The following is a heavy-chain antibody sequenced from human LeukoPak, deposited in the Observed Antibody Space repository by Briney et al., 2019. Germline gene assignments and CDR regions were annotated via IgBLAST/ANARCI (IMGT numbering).Heavy chain of an antibody. V-gene: IGHV3-21*01. CDR1: GFTFSSYS. CDR2: ISSSSSYI. CDR3: ARAPYYYDSSGNLDY. J-gene: IGHJ4*02. D-gene: IGHD3-22*01. Sequence: PGGSLRLSCAASGFTFSSYSMNWVRQAPGKGLEWVSSISSSSSYIYYADSVKGRFTISRDNAKNSLYLQMNSLRAEDTAVYYCARAPYYYDSSGNLDYWGQGTLVTVSS.